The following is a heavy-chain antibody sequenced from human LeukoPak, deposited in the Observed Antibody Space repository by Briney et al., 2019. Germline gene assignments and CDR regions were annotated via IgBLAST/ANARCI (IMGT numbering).Heavy chain of an antibody. Sequence: SETLSLTCTVSGYSINSGHYWGWIRQPPGKGLEWIGSIFHSGNTYSNPSLKSRVTISVDTSKNQFSLKLTSVTAADTAVYYCARAPGTTFDYWGHGNMVTVSS. CDR1: GYSINSGHY. J-gene: IGHJ4*01. CDR2: IFHSGNT. D-gene: IGHD4-17*01. V-gene: IGHV4-38-2*02. CDR3: ARAPGTTFDY.